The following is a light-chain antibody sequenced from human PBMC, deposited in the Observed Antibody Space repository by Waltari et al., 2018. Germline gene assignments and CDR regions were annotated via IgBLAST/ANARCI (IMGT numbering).Light chain of an antibody. V-gene: IGKV2-28*01. CDR3: MQALQTPRT. CDR2: LGS. J-gene: IGKJ4*01. CDR1: QSLLHSNGYNY. Sequence: DIVLTQSPLSLPVTLVEPVVISCRPSQSLLHSNGYNYLDWYLQKPGQSPQLLIYLGSNRASGVPDRFSGSGSGTDFTLKISRVEAEDVGVYYCMQALQTPRTFGGGTKVEIK.